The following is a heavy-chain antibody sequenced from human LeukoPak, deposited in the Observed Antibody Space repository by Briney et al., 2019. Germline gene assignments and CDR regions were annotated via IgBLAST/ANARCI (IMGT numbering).Heavy chain of an antibody. V-gene: IGHV1-18*01. Sequence: ASVKVSCKASGYTFTSYGISWVRQAPGQGLEWMGWISAYNGNTNYAQKLPGRVTMTTDTSTSTAYMELRSLRSDDTAVYYCARLWFGELSAGDYFDYWGQGTLVTVSS. J-gene: IGHJ4*02. D-gene: IGHD3-10*01. CDR2: ISAYNGNT. CDR1: GYTFTSYG. CDR3: ARLWFGELSAGDYFDY.